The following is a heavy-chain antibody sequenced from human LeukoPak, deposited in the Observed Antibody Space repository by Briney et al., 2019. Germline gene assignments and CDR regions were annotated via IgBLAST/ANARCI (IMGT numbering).Heavy chain of an antibody. CDR1: GFIFNNYV. J-gene: IGHJ5*02. CDR3: ARVTPGGAMLRGLIGNWFDP. CDR2: ISYDGSNK. V-gene: IGHV3-30*04. D-gene: IGHD3-10*01. Sequence: GGSLRLSCAASGFIFNNYVMHWVRQAPGEGLQWVAVISYDGSNKYYADSVKGRFTISRDNSENTLYLQMNSLRIEDTAVYYCARVTPGGAMLRGLIGNWFDPWGQGTLVTVSS.